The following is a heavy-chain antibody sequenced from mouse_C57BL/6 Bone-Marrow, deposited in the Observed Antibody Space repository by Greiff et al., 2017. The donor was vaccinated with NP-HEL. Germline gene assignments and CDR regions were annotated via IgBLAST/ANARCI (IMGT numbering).Heavy chain of an antibody. CDR1: GYAFTNYL. Sequence: VKVVESGAELVRPGTSVKVSCKASGYAFTNYLIEWVKQRPGQGLEWIGVINPGSGGTNYNEKFKGKATLTADKSSSTAYMQLSSLTSEDSAVYFCARSKEDYGGQGTLVTVSA. J-gene: IGHJ3*01. V-gene: IGHV1-54*01. CDR3: ARSKEDY. CDR2: INPGSGGT.